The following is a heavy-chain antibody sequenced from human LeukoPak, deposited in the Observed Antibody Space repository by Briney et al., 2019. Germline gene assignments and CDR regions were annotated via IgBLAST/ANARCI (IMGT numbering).Heavy chain of an antibody. CDR3: ARDWGAFGYDSSGYFDY. V-gene: IGHV3-30-3*01. CDR2: ISYDGSNK. Sequence: SGGSLRLSCAASGFTFSSYAMHWVRQAPGKGLEWVAVISYDGSNKYYADSVKGRFTISRDNSKNTLYLQMNSLRAEDTAVYYCARDWGAFGYDSSGYFDYWGQGTLVTVSS. D-gene: IGHD3-22*01. J-gene: IGHJ4*02. CDR1: GFTFSSYA.